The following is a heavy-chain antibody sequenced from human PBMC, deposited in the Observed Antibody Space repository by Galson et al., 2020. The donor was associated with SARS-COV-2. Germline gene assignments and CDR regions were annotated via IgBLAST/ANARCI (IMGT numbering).Heavy chain of an antibody. CDR3: AKDIGYSSGCFDY. Sequence: GGSLRLSCAASGFTFDDYAMHWVRQAPGKGLEWVSGISWNSGSIGYADSVKGRFTISRDNAKNSLYLQMNSLRAEDTALYYCAKDIGYSSGCFDYWGQGTLVTVSS. CDR2: ISWNSGSI. J-gene: IGHJ4*02. D-gene: IGHD6-19*01. CDR1: GFTFDDYA. V-gene: IGHV3-9*01.